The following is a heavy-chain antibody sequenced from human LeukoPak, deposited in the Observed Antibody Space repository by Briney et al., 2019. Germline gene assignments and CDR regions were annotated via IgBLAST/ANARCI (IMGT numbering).Heavy chain of an antibody. J-gene: IGHJ5*02. CDR1: GYTFTSYG. CDR3: ARRQQWPRDNWFDP. D-gene: IGHD6-19*01. V-gene: IGHV1-18*01. CDR2: ISAYNGNT. Sequence: ASVKVSCKASGYTFTSYGISWVRQAPGQGLEWMGWISAYNGNTDYAQKLQGRVTMTTDTSTSTAYMELRSLRSDDTAVYYCARRQQWPRDNWFDPWGQGTLVTVSS.